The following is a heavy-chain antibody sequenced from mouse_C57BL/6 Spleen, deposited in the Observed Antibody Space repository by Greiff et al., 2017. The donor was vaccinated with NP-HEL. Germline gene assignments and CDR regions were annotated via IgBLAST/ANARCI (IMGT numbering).Heavy chain of an antibody. Sequence: EVQGVESGGGLVQPKGSLKLSCAASGFTFNTYAMHWVRQAPGKGLEWVARIRSKSSNYATYYADSVKDRFTISRDDSQSMLYLQMNNLKTEDTAMYYCVRDLDVYGSSLFAYWGQGTLVTVSA. D-gene: IGHD1-1*01. CDR3: VRDLDVYGSSLFAY. CDR1: GFTFNTYA. J-gene: IGHJ3*01. CDR2: IRSKSSNYAT. V-gene: IGHV10-3*01.